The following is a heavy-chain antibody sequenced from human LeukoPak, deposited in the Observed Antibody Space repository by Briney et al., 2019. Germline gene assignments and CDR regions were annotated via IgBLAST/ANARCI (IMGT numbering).Heavy chain of an antibody. V-gene: IGHV3-30-3*01. CDR1: GFTFSSYA. CDR2: ISYDGSNK. CDR3: AREASIAARPSAGHFDY. Sequence: GGSLRLSCAASGFTFSSYAMHWVRQAPGKGLEWVAVISYDGSNKYYADSVKGRFTISRDNSKNTLYLQMNSLRAEDTAVYYCAREASIAARPSAGHFDYWGQGTLVTVSS. D-gene: IGHD6-6*01. J-gene: IGHJ4*02.